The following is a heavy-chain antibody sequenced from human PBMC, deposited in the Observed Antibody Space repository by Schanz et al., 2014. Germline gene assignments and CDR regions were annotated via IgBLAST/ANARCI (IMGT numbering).Heavy chain of an antibody. CDR3: AREIESSMIRGVIE. J-gene: IGHJ4*02. Sequence: QVQLQESGPGLVKPSQTLSLTCAVSGGSISSGGYTWSWIRQPPGKGLEGIGYIYYGGSTYYNPSQKSRVTISVEPSKNQFPLMRGSVTAADTAVYYCAREIESSMIRGVIEWGQGTLVTVSS. D-gene: IGHD3-10*01. CDR1: GGSISSGGYT. V-gene: IGHV4-30-4*07. CDR2: IYYGGST.